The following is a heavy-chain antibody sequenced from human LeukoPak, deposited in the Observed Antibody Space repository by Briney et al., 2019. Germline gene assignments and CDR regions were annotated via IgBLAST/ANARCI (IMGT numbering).Heavy chain of an antibody. D-gene: IGHD2-21*02. Sequence: SETLSLTCAVSGYSIGSGYYWAWIRQPPGKGLEWIASIYHSGTAYSNPSLQSRVTLSADTSKNQFSLKVSSVTAADTAVYYCARDPAMTFNWFDPWGQGTLVTVSS. CDR3: ARDPAMTFNWFDP. J-gene: IGHJ5*02. CDR2: IYHSGTA. CDR1: GYSIGSGYY. V-gene: IGHV4-38-2*02.